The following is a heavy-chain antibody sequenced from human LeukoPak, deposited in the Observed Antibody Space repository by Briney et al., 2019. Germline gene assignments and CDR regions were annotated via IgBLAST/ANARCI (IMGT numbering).Heavy chain of an antibody. CDR1: GFTFSSYG. Sequence: GRSLRLSCAASGFTFSSYGMHWVRQAPGKGLEWVAVISYDGSNKYYADSVKGRFTISRDNSKNTLYLQMDSLRAEDTAVYYCAKDLEGSGSYYIFDYYYYYGMDVWGKGTTVTVSS. J-gene: IGHJ6*04. CDR3: AKDLEGSGSYYIFDYYYYYGMDV. V-gene: IGHV3-30*18. CDR2: ISYDGSNK. D-gene: IGHD3-10*01.